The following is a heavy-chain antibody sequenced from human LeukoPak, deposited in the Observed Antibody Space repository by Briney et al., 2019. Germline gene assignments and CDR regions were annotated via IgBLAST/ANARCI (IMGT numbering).Heavy chain of an antibody. CDR2: IKPDSGGT. CDR1: GYIFSDYY. V-gene: IGHV1-2*02. D-gene: IGHD2-15*01. Sequence: ASVKVSCKASGYIFSDYYMHWVRQAPGQGLEWMGWIKPDSGGTNYEQKFQGRVIMTLDTSISTAYMELSRLRSDDTAVYYCARDQGYCSGGSCYGDYYYYYGMDVWGQGTTVTVSS. J-gene: IGHJ6*02. CDR3: ARDQGYCSGGSCYGDYYYYYGMDV.